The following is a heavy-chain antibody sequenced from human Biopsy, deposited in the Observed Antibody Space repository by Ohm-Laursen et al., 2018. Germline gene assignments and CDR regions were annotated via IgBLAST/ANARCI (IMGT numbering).Heavy chain of an antibody. CDR2: VYVGGSN. Sequence: GTLSLTCAVSGVSIRGYYWSWVRRPAGRGLEWIGRVYVGGSNNYNPSLRSRVSLSVDTSKNQFSLMLSGVTAADTAIYYCVSIFHTNNERRPFDMWGQGTMVAVSA. CDR3: VSIFHTNNERRPFDM. CDR1: GVSIRGYY. V-gene: IGHV4-4*07. J-gene: IGHJ3*02. D-gene: IGHD2-21*01.